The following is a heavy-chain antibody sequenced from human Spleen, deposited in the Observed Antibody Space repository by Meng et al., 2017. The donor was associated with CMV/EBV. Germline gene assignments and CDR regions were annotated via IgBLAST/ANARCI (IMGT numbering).Heavy chain of an antibody. V-gene: IGHV3-33*06. Sequence: GESLKISCVASGFIFRNYGMHWVRQAPGKGLEWVAVVWSDGSSKYDGDSVKGRFIVSRHNAKTTLYLQLNSVRAEDTAIYYCVKDSEPRWFGGPLLEHWGQGTLVTVSS. CDR2: VWSDGSSK. CDR3: VKDSEPRWFGGPLLEH. J-gene: IGHJ1*01. CDR1: GFIFRNYG. D-gene: IGHD3-10*01.